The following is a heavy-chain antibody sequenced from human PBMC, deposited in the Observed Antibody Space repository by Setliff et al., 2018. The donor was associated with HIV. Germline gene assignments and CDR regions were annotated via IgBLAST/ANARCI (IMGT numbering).Heavy chain of an antibody. J-gene: IGHJ4*02. Sequence: GASVKVSCKASGGSFTTYALNWVRQAFGQGLEWMGGIIPVVGTPHYAQKFQGRVTMTTDESSTIAYMELSSLTSEDTAVYYCARAPNFYFDPSGYFLPTDFDYWGQGTLVTVSS. D-gene: IGHD3-22*01. V-gene: IGHV1-69*05. CDR3: ARAPNFYFDPSGYFLPTDFDY. CDR2: IIPVVGTP. CDR1: GGSFTTYA.